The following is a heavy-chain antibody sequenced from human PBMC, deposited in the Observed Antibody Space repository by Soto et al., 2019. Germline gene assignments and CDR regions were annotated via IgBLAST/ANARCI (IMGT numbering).Heavy chain of an antibody. V-gene: IGHV6-1*01. CDR1: GDSVSSNSAA. D-gene: IGHD2-2*02. J-gene: IGHJ6*02. CDR2: TYYRSKWYN. CDR3: AREVVVVPAAIHGLGGMDV. Sequence: SQTRSLTFAISGDSVSSNSAAWNCISQSPSRGLEWLGRTYYRSKWYNDYAVSVKSRITINPDTSKNQFSLQLNSVTPEDTAVYYCAREVVVVPAAIHGLGGMDVWGQGTTVTVSS.